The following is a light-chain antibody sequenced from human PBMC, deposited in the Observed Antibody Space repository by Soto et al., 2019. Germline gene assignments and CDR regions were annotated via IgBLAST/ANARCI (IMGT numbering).Light chain of an antibody. Sequence: AIRMTQSPSSFSASTGDRVTIPCRASQSIRSYFAWYQQKLGKAPKLLIYDASSLESGVPSRFSGSGSGTEFTLTISSLQPDDFATYYCQQYNSYSPTFGQGTRLENK. CDR3: QQYNSYSPT. CDR2: DAS. J-gene: IGKJ5*01. CDR1: QSIRSY. V-gene: IGKV1-8*01.